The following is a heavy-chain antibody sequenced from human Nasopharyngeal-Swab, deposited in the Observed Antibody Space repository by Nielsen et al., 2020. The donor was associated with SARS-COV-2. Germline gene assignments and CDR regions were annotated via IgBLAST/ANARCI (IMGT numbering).Heavy chain of an antibody. V-gene: IGHV3-30*18. J-gene: IGHJ4*02. CDR2: ISYDGSNK. Sequence: GGSLRLSCAASGFTFSSYGKHWVRQAPGKGLEWVAIISYDGSNKYYADSLKGRFTISRDNSKKPLYLQMNSLRAEDTAVYYCAKDMAITMLRRDIAYWGQGTLVTVSS. CDR3: AKDMAITMLRRDIAY. CDR1: GFTFSSYG. D-gene: IGHD3-10*01.